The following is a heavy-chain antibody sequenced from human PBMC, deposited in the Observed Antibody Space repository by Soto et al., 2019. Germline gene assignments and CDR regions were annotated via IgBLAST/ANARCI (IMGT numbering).Heavy chain of an antibody. V-gene: IGHV4-59*01. J-gene: IGHJ6*03. CDR2: IYYSGST. Sequence: SETLSLTCTVSGGSISSYYWSWIRQPPGKGLEWIGYIYYSGSTNYNPSLKSRVTISVDTSKNQFSLKLSSVTAADTAVYYCARVPNTRVRYYYYMDVWGKGTTVTAP. CDR1: GGSISSYY. CDR3: ARVPNTRVRYYYYMDV. D-gene: IGHD2-2*02.